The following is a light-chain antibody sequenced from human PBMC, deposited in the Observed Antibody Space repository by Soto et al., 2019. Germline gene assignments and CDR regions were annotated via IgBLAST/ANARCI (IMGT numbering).Light chain of an antibody. Sequence: QSALTQPASVSGSPGQSITISCTGTSSDVGGYHYVSWYQQHPGKAPKLMIYDVNTRPSGVSNRFSGSKSGNTASLTIPGLQAEDEADYYCSSYTSSISFGGGTKLTV. CDR3: SSYTSSIS. V-gene: IGLV2-14*01. CDR2: DVN. J-gene: IGLJ3*02. CDR1: SSDVGGYHY.